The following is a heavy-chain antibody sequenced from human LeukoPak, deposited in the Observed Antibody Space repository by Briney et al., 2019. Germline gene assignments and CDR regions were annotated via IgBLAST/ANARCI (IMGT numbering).Heavy chain of an antibody. CDR1: GYTFTSYG. J-gene: IGHJ4*02. V-gene: IGHV1-18*01. CDR2: ISAYNGNT. CDR3: ARDQAATNTQVRFCLD. Sequence: ASVKVSCKASGYTFTSYGISWVRQAPGQGLEWRGWISAYNGNTNYAQKLQGRVTMTTDTSTSTAYMELRGLRSDDTAVCYCARDQAATNTQVRFCLDWGQGTLVTVSS. D-gene: IGHD3-9*01.